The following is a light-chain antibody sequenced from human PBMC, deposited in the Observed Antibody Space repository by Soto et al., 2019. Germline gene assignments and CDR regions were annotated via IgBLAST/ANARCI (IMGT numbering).Light chain of an antibody. Sequence: QSALTQPASVSGSPGQSITISCTGTISDVGSFNLVSWYQHHPGKAPKLMIYEVTKRPSGVSNRFSGSKSSNTASLTISGLQAEDEADYYCCSYAGSDVVVFGGGTKLTVL. V-gene: IGLV2-23*02. CDR3: CSYAGSDVVV. J-gene: IGLJ2*01. CDR2: EVT. CDR1: ISDVGSFNL.